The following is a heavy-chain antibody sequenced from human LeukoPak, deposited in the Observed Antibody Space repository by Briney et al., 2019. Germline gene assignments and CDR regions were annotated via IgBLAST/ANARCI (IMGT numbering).Heavy chain of an antibody. CDR2: IYYSGST. CDR3: ARPRFDYSDYVVIDAFDI. J-gene: IGHJ3*02. Sequence: KPSETLSLTCTVSGGSISSYYWSWIRQPPGKGLEWIGYIYYSGSTNYNPSLKSRVTISVDTSKNQFSLKLSSVTAADTAVYYCARPRFDYSDYVVIDAFDIWGQGTMVTVSS. CDR1: GGSISSYY. D-gene: IGHD4-11*01. V-gene: IGHV4-59*08.